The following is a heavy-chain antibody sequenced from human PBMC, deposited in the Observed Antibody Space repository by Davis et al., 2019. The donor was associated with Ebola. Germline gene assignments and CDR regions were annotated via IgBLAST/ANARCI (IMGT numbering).Heavy chain of an antibody. CDR3: ARETYYYGMDV. CDR1: GGSFSGYY. Sequence: SETLSLTCAVYGGSFSGYYWSWIRQPPGKGLEWIGEINHSGSTNYNPSLKSRVTISVDTSKNQFSLKLSSVTAADTAVYYCARETYYYGMDVWGQGTTVTVSS. J-gene: IGHJ6*02. CDR2: INHSGST. V-gene: IGHV4-34*01.